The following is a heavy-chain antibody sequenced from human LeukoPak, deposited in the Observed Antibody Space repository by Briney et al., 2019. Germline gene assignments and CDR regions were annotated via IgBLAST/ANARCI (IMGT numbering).Heavy chain of an antibody. D-gene: IGHD1-26*01. CDR2: INPNSGGT. CDR3: ARIFPTARWESPRDY. Sequence: GASVKVSCKASGYTLTDYYLHWVRQAPGQGLEWMGWINPNSGGTNYAQKFQGRVTMTRDTSISTAYMELSRLRSDDTAVYYCARIFPTARWESPRDYWGQGTLVTVSS. CDR1: GYTLTDYY. V-gene: IGHV1-2*02. J-gene: IGHJ4*02.